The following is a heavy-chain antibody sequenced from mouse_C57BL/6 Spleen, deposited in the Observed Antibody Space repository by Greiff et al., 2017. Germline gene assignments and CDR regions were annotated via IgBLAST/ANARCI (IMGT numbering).Heavy chain of an antibody. CDR3: ARGWDGFFAY. CDR2: ISDGGSYT. Sequence: EVQRVESGGGLVKPGGSLKLSCAASGFTFSSYAMSWVRQTPEKRLEWVATISDGGSYTYYPDNVKGRFTISRDNAKNNLYLQMSHLKSEDTAMYYCARGWDGFFAYWGQGTLVTVSA. CDR1: GFTFSSYA. V-gene: IGHV5-4*01. D-gene: IGHD4-1*01. J-gene: IGHJ3*01.